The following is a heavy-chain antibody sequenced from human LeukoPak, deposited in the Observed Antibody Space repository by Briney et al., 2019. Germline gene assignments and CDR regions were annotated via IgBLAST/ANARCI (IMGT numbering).Heavy chain of an antibody. Sequence: PGGSLRLSCAASGFVFSNSWMLWFRRLPGKGLVSVAHINPGATYIVYADSVRGRFTISRDNAKNTLYLEMNSLRSDDTAVYYCAGCSCGSCYMGGDAFDIWGQGTIVTVSS. D-gene: IGHD2-15*01. CDR1: GFVFSNSW. V-gene: IGHV3-74*01. CDR2: INPGATYI. J-gene: IGHJ3*02. CDR3: AGCSCGSCYMGGDAFDI.